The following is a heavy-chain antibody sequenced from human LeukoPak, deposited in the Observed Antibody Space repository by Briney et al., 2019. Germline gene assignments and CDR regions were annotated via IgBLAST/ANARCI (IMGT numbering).Heavy chain of an antibody. CDR3: AREGARIVGATPFDY. V-gene: IGHV3-48*03. CDR2: ISSSGSTI. J-gene: IGHJ4*02. Sequence: GGSLRLSCAASGFTFSSYKMNWVRQAPGKGLEWVSYISSSGSTIYYADSVKGRFTISRDNAKNSLYLQMNSLRAEDTAVYYCAREGARIVGATPFDYWGQGTLVTVSS. D-gene: IGHD1-26*01. CDR1: GFTFSSYK.